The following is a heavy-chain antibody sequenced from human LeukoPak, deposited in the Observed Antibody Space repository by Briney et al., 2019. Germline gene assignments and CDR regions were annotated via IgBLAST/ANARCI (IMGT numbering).Heavy chain of an antibody. CDR2: IKSKTDGGTT. CDR3: TTDFGYCSGGSCYINLDY. J-gene: IGHJ4*02. V-gene: IGHV3-15*01. Sequence: GGSLRLSCAASGFTFTNAWMSGVRQAPGKGREWGGRIKSKTDGGTTEYAAPGKGRFTNSRDETKNKVYRQMNSLKTEATAVYYCTTDFGYCSGGSCYINLDYWGQGTLVTVSS. CDR1: GFTFTNAW. D-gene: IGHD2-15*01.